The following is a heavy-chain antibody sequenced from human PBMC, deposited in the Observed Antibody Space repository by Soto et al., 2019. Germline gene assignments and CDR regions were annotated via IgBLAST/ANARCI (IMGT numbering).Heavy chain of an antibody. CDR3: AKGPRSGSYFGYYYYYGMDV. CDR1: GFTFDDYA. J-gene: IGHJ6*02. V-gene: IGHV3-9*01. CDR2: ISWNSGSI. D-gene: IGHD1-26*01. Sequence: GGSLRLSCAASGFTFDDYAMHWVGQAPGKGLEWVSGISWNSGSIGYADSVKGRFTISRDNAKNSLYLQMNSLRAEDTALYYCAKGPRSGSYFGYYYYYGMDVWGQGTTVTVSS.